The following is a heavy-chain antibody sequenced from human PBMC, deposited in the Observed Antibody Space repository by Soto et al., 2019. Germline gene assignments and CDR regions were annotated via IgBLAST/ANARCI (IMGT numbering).Heavy chain of an antibody. J-gene: IGHJ4*02. D-gene: IGHD7-27*01. CDR3: ARRWGIYFDY. CDR1: GGSISSYY. Sequence: QVQLQESGPGLVKPSETLSLTCTVSGGSISSYYWSWIRQPPGKGLEWIGYIYYSGSTNYNPPLKRRVTISVDTSKNQFSLKLSSVTAADTAVYYCARRWGIYFDYWGKGTLATVSS. V-gene: IGHV4-59*01. CDR2: IYYSGST.